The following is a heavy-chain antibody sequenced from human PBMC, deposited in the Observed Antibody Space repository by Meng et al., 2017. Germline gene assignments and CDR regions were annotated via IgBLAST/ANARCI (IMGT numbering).Heavy chain of an antibody. CDR1: GFSLSTSGMC. Sequence: SGPTLVKPTQTLTLTCTFSGFSLSTSGMCVSWVRQPPGKALEWLALIDWDDDKYYSTSLKTRLTISKDTSKNQVVLTMTNMDPVDTATYYCARIGPGGSGSYYKRYYYYGMDVWGQGTTVTSP. V-gene: IGHV2-70*20. J-gene: IGHJ6*02. CDR2: IDWDDDK. CDR3: ARIGPGGSGSYYKRYYYYGMDV. D-gene: IGHD3-10*01.